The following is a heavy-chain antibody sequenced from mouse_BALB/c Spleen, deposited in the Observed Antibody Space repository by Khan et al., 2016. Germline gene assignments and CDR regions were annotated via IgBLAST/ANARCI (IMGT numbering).Heavy chain of an antibody. V-gene: IGHV1-77*01. Sequence: VQLQESGTELPRPGASVKLSCKASGYTFTDYYLHWVKQRTGQGLEWIGEIFPGSGSTYYNEKFKGKDSLTADTSSSTAYMQLSSLTSDYSAVYFCARSYYGYFAMDYWGHGASVTVSS. CDR3: ARSYYGYFAMDY. CDR2: IFPGSGST. J-gene: IGHJ4*01. CDR1: GYTFTDYY. D-gene: IGHD1-2*01.